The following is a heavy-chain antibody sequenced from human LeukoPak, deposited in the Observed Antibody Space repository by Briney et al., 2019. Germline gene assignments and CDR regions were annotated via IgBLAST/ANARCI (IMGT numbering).Heavy chain of an antibody. V-gene: IGHV3-30*18. CDR1: GFTFSSYG. CDR2: ISYDGSNK. Sequence: PGRSLRLSCAASGFTFSSYGMHWVRQAPGKGLEWVAVISYDGSNKYYADSVKGRFTISRDSSKNTLYLQMNSLRAEGTAVYYCAKDGAGYCSGGSCYPLDYWGQGTLVTVSS. J-gene: IGHJ4*02. CDR3: AKDGAGYCSGGSCYPLDY. D-gene: IGHD2-15*01.